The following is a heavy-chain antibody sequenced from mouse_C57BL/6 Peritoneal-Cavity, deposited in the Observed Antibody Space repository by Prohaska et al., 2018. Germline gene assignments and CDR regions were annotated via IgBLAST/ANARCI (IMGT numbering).Heavy chain of an antibody. V-gene: IGHV1-26*01. J-gene: IGHJ1*03. Sequence: GKQSHGKSLEWIGDINPNNGGTSYNQKFKGKATLTVDKSSSTAYMELRSLTSEDSAVYYCARWDTTEAPNWYFDVWGTGTTVTVSS. D-gene: IGHD1-1*01. CDR3: ARWDTTEAPNWYFDV. CDR2: INPNNGGT.